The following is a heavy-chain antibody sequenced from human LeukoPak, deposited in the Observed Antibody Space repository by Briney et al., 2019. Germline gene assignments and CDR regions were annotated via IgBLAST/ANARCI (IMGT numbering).Heavy chain of an antibody. CDR3: AKEGSQYASSWFDY. V-gene: IGHV3-30*18. Sequence: GGTLRLSCEASGFTFSSYGMQWVRQAPGMGPEWVSVISHDGTVTHYADSVKGRFTISRDSSTNTLYLQMDSLRTEDTAVYYCAKEGSQYASSWFDYWGQGTLVTVSS. D-gene: IGHD6-13*01. CDR2: ISHDGTVT. J-gene: IGHJ4*02. CDR1: GFTFSSYG.